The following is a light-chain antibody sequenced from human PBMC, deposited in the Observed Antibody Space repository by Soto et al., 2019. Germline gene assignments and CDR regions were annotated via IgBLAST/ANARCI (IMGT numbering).Light chain of an antibody. CDR2: GAS. CDR3: QRYDSFRT. Sequence: EIVLTQSPGTVSLSPGERATLSCRASQSVRSNFLAWYQQKPGQAPRLLIYGASNRATGIPDRFSGSGSGTDFTLTITRLEPEDFAMYYCQRYDSFRTFGQGTKVDNK. V-gene: IGKV3-20*01. J-gene: IGKJ1*01. CDR1: QSVRSNF.